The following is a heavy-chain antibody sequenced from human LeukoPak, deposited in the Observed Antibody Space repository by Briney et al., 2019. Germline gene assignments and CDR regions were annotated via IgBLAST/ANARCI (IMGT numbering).Heavy chain of an antibody. CDR2: INHSGST. CDR3: ARAVCSGGSCYRRTPFDY. V-gene: IGHV4-34*01. Sequence: PSETLSLTCAVYGGSFGGYYWSWIRQPPGKGLEWIGEINHSGSTNYNPSLKSRVTISVDTSKNQFSLKLSSVTAADTAVYYCARAVCSGGSCYRRTPFDYWGQGTLVTVSS. D-gene: IGHD2-15*01. CDR1: GGSFGGYY. J-gene: IGHJ4*02.